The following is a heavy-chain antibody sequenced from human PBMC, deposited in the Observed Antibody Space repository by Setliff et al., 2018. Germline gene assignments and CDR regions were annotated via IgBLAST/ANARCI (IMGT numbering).Heavy chain of an antibody. D-gene: IGHD2-2*01. CDR3: SRLVRFCTKISCLRLLGDDY. J-gene: IGHJ4*02. Sequence: ASVKVSCKASGYTFTDYGVTWVRQAPGQGLEWVGWISPYSGNTYYAPKFQGRITMTTDTSTSTAYLEFKSLRSDDTAIYYCSRLVRFCTKISCLRLLGDDYWGQGALVTVSS. CDR1: GYTFTDYG. V-gene: IGHV1-18*01. CDR2: ISPYSGNT.